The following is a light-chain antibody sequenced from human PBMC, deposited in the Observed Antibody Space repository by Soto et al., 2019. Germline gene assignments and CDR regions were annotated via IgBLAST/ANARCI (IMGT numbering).Light chain of an antibody. CDR3: QQYNNWPLT. Sequence: DIVLTQSPGTLSLSPGERATLYCRASQSVSSNHLAWYQQKPGQAPRLLIYGGSSRATGIPVRFSGSGSGTEFTLTISSLQSEDFALYYCQQYNNWPLTFGGGTKVDI. J-gene: IGKJ4*01. CDR1: QSVSSN. CDR2: GGS. V-gene: IGKV3D-15*01.